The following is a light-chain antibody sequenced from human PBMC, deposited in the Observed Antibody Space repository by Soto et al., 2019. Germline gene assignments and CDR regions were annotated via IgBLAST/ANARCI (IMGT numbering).Light chain of an antibody. CDR2: ASS. CDR3: LQDYNYPWT. CDR1: QGIRND. Sequence: AIQMTQSPSSLSASVGDRVTITCRASQGIRNDLGWYQQKPGKAPKLLIYASSTLQSGVPSRFSGSGSGTGFTLTISSMQPEDCATYYCLQDYNYPWTFGQGTKVEIK. V-gene: IGKV1-6*01. J-gene: IGKJ1*01.